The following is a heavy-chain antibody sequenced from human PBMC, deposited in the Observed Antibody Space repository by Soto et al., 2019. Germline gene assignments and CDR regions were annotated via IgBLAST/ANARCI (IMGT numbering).Heavy chain of an antibody. D-gene: IGHD5-18*01. J-gene: IGHJ6*02. CDR2: ISYDGSNK. Sequence: QVQLVESGGGAVQPGRSLRLSCAASGFTFSSYGMHWVRQAPGKGLEWVAVISYDGSNKYYADSVKGRFTISRDNSKNTLYLQMNSLRAEDTAVYYCAKDLDYSYGDSYYYYGMDVWGQGTTVTVSS. CDR3: AKDLDYSYGDSYYYYGMDV. V-gene: IGHV3-30*18. CDR1: GFTFSSYG.